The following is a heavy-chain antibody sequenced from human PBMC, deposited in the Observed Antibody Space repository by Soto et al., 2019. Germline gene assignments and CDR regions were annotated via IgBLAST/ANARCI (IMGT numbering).Heavy chain of an antibody. Sequence: ASVKVSCKASGYTFTSYAMHWVRHARVQSRVWVGWINGGNGNSKYSQKCQGRVAMIRDTSASTAYMELRSRRSEDTALYYCARGSGYDYWYGYGGKVNLVTVST. V-gene: IGHV1-3*01. J-gene: IGHJ4*02. CDR2: INGGNGNS. D-gene: IGHD3-22*01. CDR3: ARGSGYDYWYGY. CDR1: GYTFTSYA.